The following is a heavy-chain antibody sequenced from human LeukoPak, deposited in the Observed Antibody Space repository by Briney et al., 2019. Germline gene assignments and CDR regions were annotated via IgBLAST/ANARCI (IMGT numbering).Heavy chain of an antibody. CDR3: AKGPNFWVTPIAFDM. D-gene: IGHD3-16*01. V-gene: IGHV3-30-3*01. CDR1: GFTFSSFA. Sequence: PGGSLRLSCAASGFTFSSFAMHWVRQAPGKGLEWVSVISYDGYTKHYADSVTGRFTISRDNSKNTLFLQMNSLRAEDTAVYYCAKGPNFWVTPIAFDMWGQGTMVTVSS. CDR2: ISYDGYTK. J-gene: IGHJ3*02.